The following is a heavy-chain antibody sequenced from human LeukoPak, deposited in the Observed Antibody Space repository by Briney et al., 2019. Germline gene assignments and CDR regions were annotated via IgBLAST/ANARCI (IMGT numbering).Heavy chain of an antibody. D-gene: IGHD2-8*01. CDR2: INLHXGGA. CDR1: GYTFTDYF. V-gene: IGHV1-2*04. CDR3: ARDFLGRTNGGSNYXGMDV. Sequence: ASVKVSCKSSGYTFTDYFLHWVRQAPGQGLEWMGCINLHXGGAHYAQKFQDWVSLTRDTSIDTAFMELSSLRSDATAIYYCARDFLGRTNGGSNYXGMDVWGQGTTVTVSS. J-gene: IGHJ6*02.